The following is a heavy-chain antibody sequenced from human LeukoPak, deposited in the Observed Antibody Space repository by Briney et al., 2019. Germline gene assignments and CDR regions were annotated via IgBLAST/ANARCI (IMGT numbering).Heavy chain of an antibody. Sequence: REASVKVSCKASGYAFTSYGISWVRQAPGQRLEWMGWINAGNGNTKYSQKFQGRVTITRDTSASTAYMELSSLRSEDTAVYYCARARYDYVWGSYRYSPDYWGQGTLVTVSS. D-gene: IGHD3-16*02. J-gene: IGHJ4*02. V-gene: IGHV1-3*01. CDR2: INAGNGNT. CDR1: GYAFTSYG. CDR3: ARARYDYVWGSYRYSPDY.